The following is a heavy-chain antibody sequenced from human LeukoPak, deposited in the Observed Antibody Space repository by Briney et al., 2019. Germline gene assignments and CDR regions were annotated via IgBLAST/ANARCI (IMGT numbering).Heavy chain of an antibody. CDR2: IYYSGST. J-gene: IGHJ4*02. V-gene: IGHV4-39*07. Sequence: SETLSLTCTVSGDSISSSSYYWGWIRQPPGKGLEWIGSIYYSGSTYYNPSLKSRVTISVDTSKNQFSLKLSSVTAADTAVYYCATWNCSGGSCYFDYWGQGTLVTVSS. CDR1: GDSISSSSYY. CDR3: ATWNCSGGSCYFDY. D-gene: IGHD2-15*01.